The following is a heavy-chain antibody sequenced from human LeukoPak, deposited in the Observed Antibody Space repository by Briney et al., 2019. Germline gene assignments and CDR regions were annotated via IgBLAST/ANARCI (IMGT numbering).Heavy chain of an antibody. J-gene: IGHJ4*02. Sequence: SETLSLTCTVSGGYISSYYWSWIRQPPGKGLEWIGYIYYSGSTNYNPSLKSRVTISVDTSKNQFSLKLSSVTAADTAVYYCARGSEGLRLGELSFLFDCWGQGTLVTVSS. CDR3: ARGSEGLRLGELSFLFDC. CDR2: IYYSGST. D-gene: IGHD3-16*02. V-gene: IGHV4-59*01. CDR1: GGYISSYY.